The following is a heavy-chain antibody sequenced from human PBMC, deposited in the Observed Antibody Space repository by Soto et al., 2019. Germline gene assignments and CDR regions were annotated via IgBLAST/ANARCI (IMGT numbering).Heavy chain of an antibody. D-gene: IGHD3-16*01. CDR3: PRGGGVTTTRDDY. CDR1: GGSINTATHS. CDR2: IYHSGST. Sequence: QLQLQESGSGLVKPSQTLSLTCAVSGGSINTATHSWSWIRQPPGKGLEWIGYIYHSGSTYYNPYVKTRGTISIDKSHNQAALGPGAVTAADAAVYYCPRGGGVTTTRDDYWGQGILVTVSS. V-gene: IGHV4-30-2*01. J-gene: IGHJ4*02.